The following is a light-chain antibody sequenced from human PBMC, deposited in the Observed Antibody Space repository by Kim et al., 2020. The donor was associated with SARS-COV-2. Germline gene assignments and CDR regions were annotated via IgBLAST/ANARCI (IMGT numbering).Light chain of an antibody. V-gene: IGLV3-21*04. J-gene: IGLJ2*01. CDR2: YDT. Sequence: PGKTAGIPCGANGVGVQSVHWYQRKPGQAPVLVIYYDTDRPSGIPERFAGANSGNTATLTISRVEAGDEADYYCQVWDTGSDHPIFGGGTQLTVL. CDR1: GVGVQS. CDR3: QVWDTGSDHPI.